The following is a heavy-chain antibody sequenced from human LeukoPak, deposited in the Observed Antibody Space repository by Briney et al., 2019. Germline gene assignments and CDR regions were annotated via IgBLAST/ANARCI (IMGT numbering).Heavy chain of an antibody. CDR1: GGSFSDYY. J-gene: IGHJ6*02. Sequence: PSETLSLTCAVYGGSFSDYYWSWIRQPPGKGLEWIGEINHSGSTNYNPSLKSRVTISVDTSKNQFSLKLSSVTAADTAVYYCARDQVVMITFGGVIEQRYHGMDVWGQGTTVTVSS. D-gene: IGHD3-16*02. V-gene: IGHV4-34*01. CDR3: ARDQVVMITFGGVIEQRYHGMDV. CDR2: INHSGST.